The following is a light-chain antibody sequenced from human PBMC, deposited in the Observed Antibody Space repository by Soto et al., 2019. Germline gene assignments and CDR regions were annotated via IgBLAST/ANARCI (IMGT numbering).Light chain of an antibody. V-gene: IGKV2-30*01. CDR1: QGLVYSDGNTY. CDR3: MQSTQLPPT. Sequence: DVVMTQSPLSLPVTLGQPASISCRSSQGLVYSDGNTYLNWFHQRPGQSPQLLIYEVSTRVSGVPDRFSGSGSGTDFTLEISRVETDDVGIYYCMQSTQLPPTFGQGTRLEIK. CDR2: EVS. J-gene: IGKJ5*01.